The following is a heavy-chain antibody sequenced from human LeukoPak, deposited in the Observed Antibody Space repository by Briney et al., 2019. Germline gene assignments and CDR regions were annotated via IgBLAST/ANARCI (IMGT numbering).Heavy chain of an antibody. D-gene: IGHD3-3*01. CDR1: GYTFTSYY. Sequence: GASVKVSCKASGYTFTSYYMHWVRQAPGQGLEWMGIINPSGGSTSYAQKFQGRVTMTRDTSTSTVYMELSSLRSEDTAVYYCARAPHGRYDFWSGYQGDYFDYWGQGTLVTVSS. V-gene: IGHV1-46*01. CDR2: INPSGGST. J-gene: IGHJ4*02. CDR3: ARAPHGRYDFWSGYQGDYFDY.